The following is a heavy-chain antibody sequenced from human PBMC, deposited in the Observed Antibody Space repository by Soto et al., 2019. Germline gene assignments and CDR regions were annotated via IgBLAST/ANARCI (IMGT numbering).Heavy chain of an antibody. V-gene: IGHV4-59*11. D-gene: IGHD2-21*02. CDR3: ARGLLAYCGGDCALFDS. CDR1: IHSIRTLFY. CDR2: IHHSGGT. J-gene: IGHJ4*02. Sequence: SETLSLTSTVSIHSIRTLFYRSRIRPPPGKGLEWIGHIHHSGGTSYNPSLKSLVAISVDTSKNQFSLKVNSVTAADTAVYYCARGLLAYCGGDCALFDSWGQGIMVT.